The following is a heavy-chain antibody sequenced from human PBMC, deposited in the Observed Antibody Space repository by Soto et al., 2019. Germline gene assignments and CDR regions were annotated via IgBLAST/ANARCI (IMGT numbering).Heavy chain of an antibody. CDR3: ARELSTFDAFDI. J-gene: IGHJ3*02. V-gene: IGHV1-69*02. Sequence: QVQLVQSGAEVKKPGSSVKVSCKASGVTFSSYTISWVRQAPGQGLEWMGRIIPILGIANYAQKFQGRVTITADKSTSTAYMELSSLRSEDTAVYYCARELSTFDAFDIWGQGTMVTVSS. D-gene: IGHD1-7*01. CDR2: IIPILGIA. CDR1: GVTFSSYT.